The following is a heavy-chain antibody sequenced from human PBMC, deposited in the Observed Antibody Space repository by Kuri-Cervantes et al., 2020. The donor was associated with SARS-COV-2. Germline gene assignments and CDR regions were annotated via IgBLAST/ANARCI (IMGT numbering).Heavy chain of an antibody. J-gene: IGHJ6*03. D-gene: IGHD3-10*01. CDR1: GGTFSSYS. CDR3: ARNLLEIQSEGRYSMDV. Sequence: SVKVSCKASGGTFSSYSNRWWRQAPGQGLEWMSGIIHIFGTANYDQKLQGRVTISTDKSTSTSYMELSSVSSEDTAVYYCARNLLEIQSEGRYSMDVWGKGTTVTVSS. CDR2: IIHIFGTA. V-gene: IGHV1-69*05.